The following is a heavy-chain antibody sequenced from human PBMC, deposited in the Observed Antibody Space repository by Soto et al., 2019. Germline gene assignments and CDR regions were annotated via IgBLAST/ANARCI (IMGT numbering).Heavy chain of an antibody. Sequence: QVQLVESGGGVVQPGRSLRLSCAASGFTFSSYGMHWVRQAPGKGLEWVAVIWYDGSNKYYADSVKGRFTISRDNSKNTLYLQMNSLRAEDTAVYYCAKAADYGGNSLDIWGQGTMVTVSS. CDR3: AKAADYGGNSLDI. V-gene: IGHV3-33*06. CDR1: GFTFSSYG. CDR2: IWYDGSNK. J-gene: IGHJ3*02. D-gene: IGHD4-17*01.